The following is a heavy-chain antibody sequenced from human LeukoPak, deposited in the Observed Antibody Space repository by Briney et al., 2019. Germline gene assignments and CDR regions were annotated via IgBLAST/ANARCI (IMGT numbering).Heavy chain of an antibody. Sequence: KTPETLSLTCTVSGGSITSYYWTWVREPPGRGVELIGYIHHIVSTIYHPSLNTRVTISLDTSKNQFSLRLSSVTAADTAVYYCATLHGYKSLYWGQGTLVTVSS. V-gene: IGHV4-59*01. CDR2: IHHIVST. CDR3: ATLHGYKSLY. J-gene: IGHJ4*02. D-gene: IGHD5-24*01. CDR1: GGSITSYY.